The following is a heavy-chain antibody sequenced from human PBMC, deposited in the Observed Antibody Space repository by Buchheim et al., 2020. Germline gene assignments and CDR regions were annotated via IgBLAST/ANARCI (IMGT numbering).Heavy chain of an antibody. CDR1: GFTFSSYA. CDR3: AKAASSRTTINWFDP. Sequence: EVQLVESGGDSVQPGGSLRLSCTASGFTFSSYAMNWVRQAPGKGLEWVSSISDTATSTFYADSVKGRFTISIDNSRNTLYLQMNSLRLGDTAVYFCAKAASSRTTINWFDPWGQGTL. CDR2: ISDTATST. D-gene: IGHD1-1*01. J-gene: IGHJ5*02. V-gene: IGHV3-23*04.